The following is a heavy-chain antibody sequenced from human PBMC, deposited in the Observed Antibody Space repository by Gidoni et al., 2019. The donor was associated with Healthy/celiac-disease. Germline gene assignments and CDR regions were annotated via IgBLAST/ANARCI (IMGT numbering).Heavy chain of an antibody. CDR2: ISWNSGSI. Sequence: EVQLVESGGGLVQPGRSLRLSCAASGFTFDDYAMHWVRQAPGKGLEWVSGISWNSGSIGYADSVKGRFTISRDNAKNSLYLQMNSLRAEDTALYYCAKDFGSYYVGYFDLWGRGTLVTVSS. J-gene: IGHJ2*01. CDR3: AKDFGSYYVGYFDL. D-gene: IGHD1-26*01. CDR1: GFTFDDYA. V-gene: IGHV3-9*01.